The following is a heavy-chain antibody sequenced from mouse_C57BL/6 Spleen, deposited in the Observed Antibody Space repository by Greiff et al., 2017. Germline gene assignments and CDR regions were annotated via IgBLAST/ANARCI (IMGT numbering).Heavy chain of an antibody. V-gene: IGHV1-69*01. D-gene: IGHD1-1*01. Sequence: VQLQQPVAELVMPGASVKLSCTASGYTFNSYWMHWVKQRPGQGLEWIGEIDPSDSYTNYNQKFKGKSNLTADKSSSTAYMQLSSLTSEDSAVYYCARVTTVVAPFGYWGQGTTLTVSS. CDR3: ARVTTVVAPFGY. CDR1: GYTFNSYW. J-gene: IGHJ2*01. CDR2: IDPSDSYT.